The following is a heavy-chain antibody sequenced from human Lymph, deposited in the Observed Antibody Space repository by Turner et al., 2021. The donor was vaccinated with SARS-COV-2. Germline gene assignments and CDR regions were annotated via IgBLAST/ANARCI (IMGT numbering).Heavy chain of an antibody. J-gene: IGHJ6*02. CDR1: GGSSSGFY. CDR2: TYYSGSI. CDR3: ARDRTSYGDYWAGYYYGMDV. Sequence: QVQLQESGPGRVKPSEPLSLTCTGPGGSSSGFYRSWIRPRPGKGLEWIGYTYYSGSIKYYSSLKRRVIISVDTYKNQFSLKLSSVTVADTAVYYCARDRTSYGDYWAGYYYGMDVWGQGTTVTVSS. D-gene: IGHD4-17*01. V-gene: IGHV4-59*01.